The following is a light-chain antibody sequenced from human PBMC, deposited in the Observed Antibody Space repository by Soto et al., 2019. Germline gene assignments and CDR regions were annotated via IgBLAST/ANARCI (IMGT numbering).Light chain of an antibody. Sequence: DIPMTQSPSTLSASVGDSVTITCRASQSISTWLAWYQQKPGQAPQDLIFYGSFLENGVSSRFSGSGSGTEFTLTISSLQPDDFASYFCQQYKGYPWTFGQGTKVEI. CDR2: YGS. CDR1: QSISTW. CDR3: QQYKGYPWT. J-gene: IGKJ1*01. V-gene: IGKV1-5*01.